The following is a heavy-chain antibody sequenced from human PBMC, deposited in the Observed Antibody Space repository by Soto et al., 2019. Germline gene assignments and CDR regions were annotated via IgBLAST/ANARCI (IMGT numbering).Heavy chain of an antibody. V-gene: IGHV4-30-4*01. CDR3: ARRVTGGGERFDP. CDR2: IYSSGNT. CDR1: GASVSSGDYY. J-gene: IGHJ5*02. D-gene: IGHD7-27*01. Sequence: TSETLSLTCTVSGASVSSGDYYWTWIRQPPGKDLEWIGYIYSSGNTNYNPSLRSRVTMSKDTSKNQFSLKLSSVTAADTAVYYCARRVTGGGERFDPWGLGTLVTVSS.